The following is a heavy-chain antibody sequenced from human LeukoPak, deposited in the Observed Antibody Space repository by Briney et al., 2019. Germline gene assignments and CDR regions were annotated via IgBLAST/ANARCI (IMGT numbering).Heavy chain of an antibody. CDR1: GFTFDDYA. CDR3: ARERIAVAGTTDY. D-gene: IGHD6-19*01. CDR2: IKQDGSEK. Sequence: GRSLRLSCAASGFTFDDYAMHWVRQAPGKGLEWVANIKQDGSEKYYVDSVKGRFTISRDNAKNSLYLQMNSLRAEDTAVYYCARERIAVAGTTDYWGQGTLVTVSS. J-gene: IGHJ4*02. V-gene: IGHV3-7*03.